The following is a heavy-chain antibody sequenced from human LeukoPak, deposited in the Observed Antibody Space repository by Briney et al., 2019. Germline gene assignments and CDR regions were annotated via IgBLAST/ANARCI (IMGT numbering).Heavy chain of an antibody. Sequence: PGGSLRLSCAASGFTFSSYWMSWVRQAPGKGLEWVANIKQDGSEKYYVDSVKGRFTISRDNAKNSLYLQMNSLRAEDTAVYYCARDGPIAAGYYYGMDVWGQGTTVTVSS. CDR1: GFTFSSYW. J-gene: IGHJ6*02. CDR3: ARDGPIAAGYYYGMDV. CDR2: IKQDGSEK. V-gene: IGHV3-7*01. D-gene: IGHD6-13*01.